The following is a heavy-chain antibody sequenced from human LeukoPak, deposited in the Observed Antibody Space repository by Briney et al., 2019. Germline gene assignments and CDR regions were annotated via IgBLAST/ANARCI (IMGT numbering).Heavy chain of an antibody. CDR2: ISYDGSNK. J-gene: IGHJ3*02. CDR1: GFTFSDSA. V-gene: IGHV3-30*04. Sequence: GGSLRLSCAASGFTFSDSAINWVRQAPGKGLEWVAVISYDGSNKYYADSVKGRFTISRDNSKNTLYLQMNSLRAEDTAVYYCATAVADDAFDIWGQGTMVTVSS. D-gene: IGHD6-19*01. CDR3: ATAVADDAFDI.